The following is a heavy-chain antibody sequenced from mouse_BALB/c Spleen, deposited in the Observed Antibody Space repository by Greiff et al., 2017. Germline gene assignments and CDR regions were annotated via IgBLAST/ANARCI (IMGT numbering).Heavy chain of an antibody. J-gene: IGHJ3*01. CDR3: ARDEGYYGNYGGFAY. CDR1: GFTFSDFY. CDR2: SRNKANDYTT. V-gene: IGHV7-1*02. Sequence: EVKLVESGGGLVQPGGSLRLSCATSGFTFSDFYMEWVRQPPGKRLEWIAASRNKANDYTTEYSASVKGRFIVSRDTSQSILYLQMNALRAEDTAIYYCARDEGYYGNYGGFAYWGQGTLVTVSA. D-gene: IGHD2-1*01.